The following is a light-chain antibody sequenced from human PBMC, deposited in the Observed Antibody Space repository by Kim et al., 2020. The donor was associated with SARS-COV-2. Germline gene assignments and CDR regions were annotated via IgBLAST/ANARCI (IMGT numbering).Light chain of an antibody. CDR3: QVWDSSSEHRV. CDR2: YDS. CDR1: NIGSKS. V-gene: IGLV3-21*04. J-gene: IGLJ3*02. Sequence: APGKTARITCGGNNIGSKSVHWYQQKPGQAPVRVIYYDSDRPSGIPERFSGSNSGNTATLTISRVEAGDEADYYCQVWDSSSEHRVFGGGTQLTVL.